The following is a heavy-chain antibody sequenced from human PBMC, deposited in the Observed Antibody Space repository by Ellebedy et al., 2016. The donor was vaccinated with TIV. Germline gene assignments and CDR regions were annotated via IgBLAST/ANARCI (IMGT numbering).Heavy chain of an antibody. Sequence: GESLKISCKGSGYSFTSYWISWVRQIPGKGLEWMGRIDPSDSYTNYSPSFQGHVTIPADTSISTAYLQWSSLKASDTAMYYCARPTYYYGSGSLHAFDIWGQGTMVTVSS. CDR2: IDPSDSYT. D-gene: IGHD3-10*01. J-gene: IGHJ3*02. V-gene: IGHV5-10-1*01. CDR1: GYSFTSYW. CDR3: ARPTYYYGSGSLHAFDI.